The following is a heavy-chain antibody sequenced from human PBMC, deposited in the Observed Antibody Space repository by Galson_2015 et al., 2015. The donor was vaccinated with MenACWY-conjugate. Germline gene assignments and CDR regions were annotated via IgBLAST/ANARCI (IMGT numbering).Heavy chain of an antibody. CDR2: ISSSSSTI. V-gene: IGHV3-48*04. Sequence: SLRLSCAASGFTFSSYSMNWVRQAPGKGLEWVSYISSSSSTIYYADSVKGRFTISRDNAKNSLYLQMNSLRAEDTAVYYCARIAAAGTGDAFDIWGQGTMVTVPS. CDR1: GFTFSSYS. CDR3: ARIAAAGTGDAFDI. D-gene: IGHD6-13*01. J-gene: IGHJ3*02.